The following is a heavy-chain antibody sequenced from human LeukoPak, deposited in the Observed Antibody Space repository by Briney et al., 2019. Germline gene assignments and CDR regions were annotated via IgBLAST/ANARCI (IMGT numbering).Heavy chain of an antibody. D-gene: IGHD1-26*01. CDR1: GFTFSSNW. CDR2: INEDGSTT. Sequence: GGSLRLSCAASGFTFSSNWMHWVRQAPGKGLVWVSRINEDGSTTNYADSVKGRSTIFRDNAKNTLYLQMNSLRAGDTAVYYCVRDLGGRSGHWGQGTLVTVSS. CDR3: VRDLGGRSGH. J-gene: IGHJ4*02. V-gene: IGHV3-74*01.